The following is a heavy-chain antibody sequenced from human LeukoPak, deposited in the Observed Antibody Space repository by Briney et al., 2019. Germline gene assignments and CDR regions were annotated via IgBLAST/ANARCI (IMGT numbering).Heavy chain of an antibody. D-gene: IGHD2-2*01. J-gene: IGHJ4*02. CDR3: AKDLTDCSSTSCYHAPGFDY. CDR1: GFTFSSYA. Sequence: GGSLRLSCAASGFTFSSYAMSWVRQAPGKGLEWVSAISGSGGSTYYADSVKGRFTISRDNSKNTLYLQMNSLRAEDTAVYYCAKDLTDCSSTSCYHAPGFDYWGQGTLVTVSS. V-gene: IGHV3-23*01. CDR2: ISGSGGST.